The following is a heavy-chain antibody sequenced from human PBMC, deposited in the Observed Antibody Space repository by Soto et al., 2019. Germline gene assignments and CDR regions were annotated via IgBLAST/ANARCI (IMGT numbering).Heavy chain of an antibody. CDR1: GDSISSDGYY. CDR3: AIGHHALTRAFDP. J-gene: IGHJ5*02. D-gene: IGHD7-27*01. Sequence: QVQLQESGPGLVKPSQTLSLTCTVSGDSISSDGYYWSWIRQHPGKGLEWIGNIHYSGPTYYIPSLKSRVIISVDTSKNQFSLKLSSVTAADTAVYFWAIGHHALTRAFDPWGHGTLVTVSS. V-gene: IGHV4-31*03. CDR2: IHYSGPT.